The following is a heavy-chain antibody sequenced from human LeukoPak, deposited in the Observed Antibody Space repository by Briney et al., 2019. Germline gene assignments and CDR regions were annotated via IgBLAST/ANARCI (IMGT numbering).Heavy chain of an antibody. V-gene: IGHV3-11*01. J-gene: IGHJ6*03. D-gene: IGHD6-13*01. Sequence: GGSLRLSCAASGFTFSDYYMSWIRQAPGKGLEWVSYISSGSTIYYADSVKGRFTISRDNAKNSLYLQMNSLRAEDTAVYYCARAAAGTGGPYYYYMDVWGKGTTVTVSS. CDR1: GFTFSDYY. CDR3: ARAAAGTGGPYYYYMDV. CDR2: ISSGSTI.